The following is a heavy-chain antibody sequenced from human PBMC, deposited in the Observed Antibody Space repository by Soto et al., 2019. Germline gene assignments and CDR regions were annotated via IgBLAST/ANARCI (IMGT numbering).Heavy chain of an antibody. CDR3: ARDGPMGSYCGGDCFHWFDP. V-gene: IGHV3-30-3*01. J-gene: IGHJ5*02. CDR2: ISYDGSNK. D-gene: IGHD2-21*02. CDR1: GFTFSSYA. Sequence: QVQLVESGGGVVQPGRSLRLSCAASGFTFSSYAMHWVRQAPGKGLEWVAVISYDGSNKYYADSVKGRFTISRDNSKNSLYLQMNSLRAEDTAVYYCARDGPMGSYCGGDCFHWFDPWGQGTLVTVSS.